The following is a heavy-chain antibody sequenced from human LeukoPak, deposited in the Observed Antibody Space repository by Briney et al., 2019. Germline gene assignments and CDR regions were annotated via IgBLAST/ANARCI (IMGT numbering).Heavy chain of an antibody. V-gene: IGHV4-38-2*02. CDR1: GFSISSGYY. D-gene: IGHD1-26*01. CDR3: AKIVGAPGFFDY. Sequence: SETLSLTCTVSGFSISSGYYWGWIRQPPGKGLEWIGSIYHTGSTYYNPSLKSRVTISVDTSKNQFSLKLSSVTAADTAMYYCAKIVGAPGFFDYWGQGTLVTVSS. CDR2: IYHTGST. J-gene: IGHJ4*02.